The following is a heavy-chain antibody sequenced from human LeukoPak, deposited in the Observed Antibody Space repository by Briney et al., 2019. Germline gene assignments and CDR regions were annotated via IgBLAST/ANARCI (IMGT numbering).Heavy chain of an antibody. Sequence: SETLSLTCTVSGGSISSGGYYWSWIRQHPGKGLEWIGYIYYSGSTYYNPSLKSRVTISVDTSKNQFSLKLSSVTATDTAVYYCARDRGVTRANFDYWGQGTLVTVSS. D-gene: IGHD4-17*01. J-gene: IGHJ4*02. CDR2: IYYSGST. CDR1: GGSISSGGYY. V-gene: IGHV4-31*03. CDR3: ARDRGVTRANFDY.